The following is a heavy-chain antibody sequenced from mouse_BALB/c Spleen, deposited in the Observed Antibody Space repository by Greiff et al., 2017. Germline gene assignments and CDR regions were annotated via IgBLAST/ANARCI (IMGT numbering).Heavy chain of an antibody. CDR3: ARSDYYYAMDY. CDR1: GYAFTNYL. D-gene: IGHD2-4*01. J-gene: IGHJ4*01. Sequence: QVQLKQSGAELVRPGTSVKVSCKASGYAFTNYLIEWVKQRPGQGLEWIGVINPGSGGTNYNEKFKGKATLTADKSSSTAYMQLSSLTSDDSAVYFCARSDYYYAMDYWGQGTSVTVSS. CDR2: INPGSGGT. V-gene: IGHV1-54*01.